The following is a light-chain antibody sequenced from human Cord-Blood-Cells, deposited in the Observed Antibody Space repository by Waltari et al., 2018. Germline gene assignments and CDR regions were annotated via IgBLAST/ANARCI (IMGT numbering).Light chain of an antibody. CDR2: LVS. J-gene: IGKJ3*01. V-gene: IGKV4-1*01. CDR3: QQYYSTPFT. CDR1: QSVLYSSNNKNY. Sequence: DIVMTQSPDSLAVSLGERATINCKSSQSVLYSSNNKNYLAWYQQKPGQPPKLLIYLVSTRESGVPDRFSGSWSGTDFTLTISSLQAEDVAVYYCQQYYSTPFTFGPGTKVDIK.